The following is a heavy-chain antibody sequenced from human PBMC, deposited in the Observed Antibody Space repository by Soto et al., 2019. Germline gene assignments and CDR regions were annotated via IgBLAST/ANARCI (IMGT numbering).Heavy chain of an antibody. D-gene: IGHD3-10*01. CDR2: ISYDGSNK. J-gene: IGHJ3*02. CDR1: GFTFSSYA. CDR3: ARALLEGAFEI. Sequence: QVQLVESGGGVVQPGRSLRLSCAASGFTFSSYAMHWVRQAPGKGLEWVAVISYDGSNKYYADSVKGRFTISRDNSKNTLYLQMNSLRAEDRAGYYCARALLEGAFEIWGQGTMVTVSS. V-gene: IGHV3-30-3*01.